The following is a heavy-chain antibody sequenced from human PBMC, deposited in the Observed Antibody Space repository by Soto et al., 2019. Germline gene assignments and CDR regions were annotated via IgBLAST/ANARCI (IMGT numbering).Heavy chain of an antibody. D-gene: IGHD6-13*01. V-gene: IGHV3-33*01. CDR1: GFTFSTHH. J-gene: IGHJ4*02. Sequence: GGSLRLSCAASGFTFSTHHMHWVRKAPGKGLEWVAVIWSDGSNKYYADSVKGRFTISRDNSKNTLYLQMNSLRVEDTAVYYCARIGSWALNFDYWGQGTQVTVSS. CDR3: ARIGSWALNFDY. CDR2: IWSDGSNK.